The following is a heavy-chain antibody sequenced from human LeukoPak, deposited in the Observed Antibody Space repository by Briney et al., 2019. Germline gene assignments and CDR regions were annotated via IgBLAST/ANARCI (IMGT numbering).Heavy chain of an antibody. Sequence: GASVKVSCKASGYTFTSYDINWVRQATGQGLEWMGWMNPNSGNTGYAQKFQGRVTMTRNTSISTAYMELSSLRSEDTAVYYCARGTKLWFGELFYYFDYWGQGTLVTVSS. CDR3: ARGTKLWFGELFYYFDY. D-gene: IGHD3-10*01. J-gene: IGHJ4*02. CDR2: MNPNSGNT. V-gene: IGHV1-8*01. CDR1: GYTFTSYD.